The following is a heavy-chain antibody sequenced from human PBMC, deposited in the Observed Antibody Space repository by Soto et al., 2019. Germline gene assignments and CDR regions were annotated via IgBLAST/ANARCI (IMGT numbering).Heavy chain of an antibody. CDR2: IYSSENT. V-gene: IGHV4-39*01. Sequence: QLQLQESGPGLVKPSETLSLTCTVSGGSVSSDTYSWGWIRQSPGRGLEWIGTIYSSENTYYNPSLLSRVTISVDTSKNQFSLRLRSVTAPHRAVYYCARLNGYWVSNKCQGYYGMDVWGQGTTVTVSS. J-gene: IGHJ6*02. CDR1: GGSVSSDTYS. D-gene: IGHD2-2*03. CDR3: ARLNGYWVSNKCQGYYGMDV.